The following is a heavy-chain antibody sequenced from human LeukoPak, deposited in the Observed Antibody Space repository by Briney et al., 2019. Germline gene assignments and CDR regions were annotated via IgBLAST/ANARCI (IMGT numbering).Heavy chain of an antibody. CDR1: GFTFSSYS. CDR2: ISSSSSYI. D-gene: IGHD6-6*01. V-gene: IGHV3-21*01. Sequence: PGGSLRLSCAASGFTFSSYSMNWVRQAPGKGLEWVSSISSSSSYIYYADSVKGRFTISRDNAKNSLYQQMNSLRAEDTAVYYCALSTDSSSSLDYWGQGTLVTVSS. CDR3: ALSTDSSSSLDY. J-gene: IGHJ4*02.